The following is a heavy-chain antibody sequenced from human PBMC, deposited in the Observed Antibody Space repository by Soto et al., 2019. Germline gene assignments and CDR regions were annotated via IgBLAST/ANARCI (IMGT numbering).Heavy chain of an antibody. V-gene: IGHV3-30*18. D-gene: IGHD2-8*01. CDR3: ANVLRLDY. Sequence: SCAASGFTFSSYGMHWVRQAPGKGLEWVAVISYDGSNKYYADSVKGRFTISRDNSKNTLYLQMNSLRAEDTAVYYCANVLRLDYWGQGTLVTVSS. CDR1: GFTFSSYG. J-gene: IGHJ4*02. CDR2: ISYDGSNK.